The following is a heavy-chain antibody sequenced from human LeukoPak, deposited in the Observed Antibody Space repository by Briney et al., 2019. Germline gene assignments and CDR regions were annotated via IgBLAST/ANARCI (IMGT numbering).Heavy chain of an antibody. D-gene: IGHD3-9*01. CDR1: GFTFSSYD. Sequence: GGSLRLSCATSGFTFSSYDTHWVRQAPGKGLEWVAYIRNDGTTKDYADSVKGRFTISRDNPKNTLYLQLNSPRGEDTAVYYCATTVFTTTWYFDYWGQGNLVTVSS. V-gene: IGHV3-30*02. CDR2: IRNDGTTK. CDR3: ATTVFTTTWYFDY. J-gene: IGHJ4*02.